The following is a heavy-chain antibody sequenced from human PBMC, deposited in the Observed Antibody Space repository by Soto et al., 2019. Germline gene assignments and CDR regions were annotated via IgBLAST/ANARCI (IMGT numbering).Heavy chain of an antibody. CDR1: GFTFSTYT. D-gene: IGHD6-19*01. J-gene: IGHJ2*01. CDR2: ISGTGGSS. CDR3: ATRAVAGRNWYFDL. V-gene: IGHV3-23*01. Sequence: EVQLLESGGGLVQPGGSLRLSCAASGFTFSTYTMSWVRQAPGKGMECVSAISGTGGSSSYTDSVKGRFTISRDNSKNTLSLQMDSLRAEDTARYYCATRAVAGRNWYFDLWGRGTLVTVSS.